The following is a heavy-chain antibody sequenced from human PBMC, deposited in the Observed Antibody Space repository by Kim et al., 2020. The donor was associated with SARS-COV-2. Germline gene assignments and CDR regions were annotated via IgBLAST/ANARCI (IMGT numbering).Heavy chain of an antibody. J-gene: IGHJ4*02. D-gene: IGHD2-8*02. Sequence: ASVKVSCKASGYIFTNFAIQWVRQAPGQRLEWMGWINAGTGNTKFSQQFQGRVTFTRDTPANTASMELSSLGSEDTAVYYCARDLFHTGFDYWGQGTLVAVSS. V-gene: IGHV1-3*01. CDR2: INAGTGNT. CDR3: ARDLFHTGFDY. CDR1: GYIFTNFA.